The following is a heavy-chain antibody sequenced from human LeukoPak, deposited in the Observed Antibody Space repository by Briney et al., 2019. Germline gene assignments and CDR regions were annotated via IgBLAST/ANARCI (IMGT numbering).Heavy chain of an antibody. CDR1: GYTFTGYY. D-gene: IGHD3-10*01. CDR3: ARDRPLDADDYYGFYYFDY. CDR2: INLNSGGT. Sequence: ASVKVSCKASGYTFTGYYTHWVRQAPGQGLEWMGWINLNSGGTNHAQKFQGRVTMTRDTSISTAYMELSRLRSDDTAVYYCARDRPLDADDYYGFYYFDYWGQGTLVTVSS. V-gene: IGHV1-2*02. J-gene: IGHJ4*02.